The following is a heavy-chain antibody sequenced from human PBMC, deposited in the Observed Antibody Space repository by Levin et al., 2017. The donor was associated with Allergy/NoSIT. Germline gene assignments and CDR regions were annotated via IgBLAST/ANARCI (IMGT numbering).Heavy chain of an antibody. V-gene: IGHV4-34*01. Sequence: SETLSLTCAVYGGSFSGYYWSWIRQPPGKGLEWIGEINHSGSTNYNPSLKSRVTISVNTSKNQFSLKLSSVTAADTAVYYCARADGRNYYYYYGMDVWGQGTTVTVSS. CDR2: INHSGST. J-gene: IGHJ6*02. CDR3: ARADGRNYYYYYGMDV. CDR1: GGSFSGYY. D-gene: IGHD5-24*01.